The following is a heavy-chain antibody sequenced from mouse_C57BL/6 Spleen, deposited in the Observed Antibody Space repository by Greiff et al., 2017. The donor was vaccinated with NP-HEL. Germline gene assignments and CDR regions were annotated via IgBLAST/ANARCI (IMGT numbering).Heavy chain of an antibody. CDR2: INPNYGST. D-gene: IGHD2-3*01. J-gene: IGHJ1*03. CDR1: GYSFTDYN. CDR3: AREVYDGYPLYFDV. Sequence: VQLQQSGPELVKPGASVKISCKASGYSFTDYNMNWVKQSNGQSLEWIGVINPNYGSTSYNQKFKGKATLTVDKSSSTAYMQLNSLTSEDSAVYYWAREVYDGYPLYFDVWGTGTTVTVSS. V-gene: IGHV1-39*01.